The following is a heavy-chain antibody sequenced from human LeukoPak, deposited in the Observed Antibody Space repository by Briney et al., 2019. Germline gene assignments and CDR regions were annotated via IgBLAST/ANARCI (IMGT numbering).Heavy chain of an antibody. CDR2: IYPTSGGT. V-gene: IGHV1-2*02. Sequence: ASVKVSCKASGYIFTGYYIHWVRQSPGQGLEWMGWIYPTSGGTSYAQSFQGRVTMTRDTSISTAYMELASLTSDDTAVYFCARLNPSLDILTGYYIDYWGQGTLVPVSS. CDR1: GYIFTGYY. D-gene: IGHD3-9*01. J-gene: IGHJ4*02. CDR3: ARLNPSLDILTGYYIDY.